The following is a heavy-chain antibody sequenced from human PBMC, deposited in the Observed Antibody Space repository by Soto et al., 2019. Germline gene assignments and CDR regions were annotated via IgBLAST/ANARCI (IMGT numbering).Heavy chain of an antibody. D-gene: IGHD6-6*01. J-gene: IGHJ6*02. V-gene: IGHV1-2*02. CDR3: ARGVGSSVSVYYYYYGMDV. CDR2: INPNIGGT. CDR1: GYTFTGYY. Sequence: ASVKVSCKASGYTFTGYYMHWVRQAPGQGLEWMGWINPNIGGTNYAQKFQGRVTMTRDTSISTAYMELSRLRSDDTAVYYCARGVGSSVSVYYYYYGMDVWGQGTTVTVSS.